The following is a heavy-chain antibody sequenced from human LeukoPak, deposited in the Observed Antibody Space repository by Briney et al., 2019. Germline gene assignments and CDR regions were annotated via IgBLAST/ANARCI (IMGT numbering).Heavy chain of an antibody. CDR1: GYTFTDYY. CDR2: INPNSGDT. CDR3: AKDGGRGYNYGLYYFDY. V-gene: IGHV1-2*02. Sequence: ASVKVSCKTSGYTFTDYYMNWVRQAPGEGLEWMGWINPNSGDTNYAQKFQGRVTMTRDTSISTAYMELSRLRSDDTAVYYCAKDGGRGYNYGLYYFDYWGQGTLVTVSS. J-gene: IGHJ4*02. D-gene: IGHD5-18*01.